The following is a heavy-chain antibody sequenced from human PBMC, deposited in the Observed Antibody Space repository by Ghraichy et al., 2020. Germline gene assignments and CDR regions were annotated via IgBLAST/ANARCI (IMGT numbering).Heavy chain of an antibody. D-gene: IGHD5-12*01. V-gene: IGHV4-39*01. CDR3: ARPGADIVATTNQYFDY. CDR2: IYYSGST. J-gene: IGHJ4*02. Sequence: SETLSLTCTVSGGSISSSSYYWGWIRQPPGKGLEWIGSIYYSGSTYYNSSLKSRVTISVDTSKNQFSLKLSSVTAADTAVYYCARPGADIVATTNQYFDYWGQGTLVTVSS. CDR1: GGSISSSSYY.